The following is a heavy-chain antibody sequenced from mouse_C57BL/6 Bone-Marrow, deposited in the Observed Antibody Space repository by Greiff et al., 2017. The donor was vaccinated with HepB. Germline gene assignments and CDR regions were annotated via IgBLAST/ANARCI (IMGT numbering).Heavy chain of an antibody. CDR1: GFNIKDYY. CDR3: TTDYYSNFDY. Sequence: VQLQQSGAELVRPGASVKLSCTASGFNIKDYYMHWVKQRPEQGLEWIGRIDPEAGDTEYAPKFQGKATMTADTSSNTAYLQRSRLTAEDTAVYYCTTDYYSNFDYWGQGTTLTVSS. J-gene: IGHJ2*01. CDR2: IDPEAGDT. V-gene: IGHV14-1*01. D-gene: IGHD2-5*01.